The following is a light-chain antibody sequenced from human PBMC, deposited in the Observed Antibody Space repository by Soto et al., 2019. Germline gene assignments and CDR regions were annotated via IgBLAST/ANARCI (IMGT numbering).Light chain of an antibody. V-gene: IGKV1-39*01. J-gene: IGKJ2*01. CDR3: QQSYSSPYT. Sequence: DIQMTQSPSSLSASVGDRVTITCRASQSISTYLHWYQQKPGKAPKLLIYAASSLQIGVPSRFSGSGSGTDFTLTISSLQPEDFATYYCQQSYSSPYTFGQGTKLEIK. CDR1: QSISTY. CDR2: AAS.